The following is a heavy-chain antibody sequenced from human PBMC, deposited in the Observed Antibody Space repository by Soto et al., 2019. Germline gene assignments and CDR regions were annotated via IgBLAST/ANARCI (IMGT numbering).Heavy chain of an antibody. D-gene: IGHD4-17*01. J-gene: IGHJ6*02. CDR2: INNDGSNA. Sequence: GGSLRLSCRGSGFTFSNSWMHWVRHTPGKGLVWVSRINNDGSNAAYADSVKGRFTISRDNAKNSLYLQMNSLRGEDTALYYRAKGGGGEYLHYGMDVWGQGATVTVSS. CDR1: GFTFSNSW. V-gene: IGHV3-74*01. CDR3: AKGGGGEYLHYGMDV.